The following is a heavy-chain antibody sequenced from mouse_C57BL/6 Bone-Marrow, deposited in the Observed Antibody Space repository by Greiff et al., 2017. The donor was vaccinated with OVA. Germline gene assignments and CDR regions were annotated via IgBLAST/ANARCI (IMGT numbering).Heavy chain of an antibody. CDR2: ISYDGSN. V-gene: IGHV3-6*01. D-gene: IGHD2-4*01. J-gene: IGHJ4*01. Sequence: EVQLQESGPGLVKPSQSLSLTCSVTGYSITSGYYWNWIRQFPGNKLEWMGYISYDGSNNYNPSLKNRISITRDTSKNQFFLKLSSVTTEDTATYYCARDYDYDGNLMDDWGQGTSVTVSS. CDR3: ARDYDYDGNLMDD. CDR1: GYSITSGYY.